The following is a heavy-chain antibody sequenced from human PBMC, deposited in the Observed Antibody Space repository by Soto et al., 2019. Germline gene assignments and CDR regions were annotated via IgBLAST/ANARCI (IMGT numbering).Heavy chain of an antibody. CDR3: ARDLDGLHDDTSGPFPRPG. J-gene: IGHJ1*01. V-gene: IGHV4-30-4*01. D-gene: IGHD3-22*01. CDR1: GGSISSDDYY. CDR2: IHSSGSI. Sequence: TSETLSLTCTVSGGSISSDDYYWSWIRQAPGRGLEWIGYIHSSGSIYYNPSLKSRATMSIDTAGNQFSLKVSSVTVTDTAVYYCARDLDGLHDDTSGPFPRPGWGQGTLVTVSS.